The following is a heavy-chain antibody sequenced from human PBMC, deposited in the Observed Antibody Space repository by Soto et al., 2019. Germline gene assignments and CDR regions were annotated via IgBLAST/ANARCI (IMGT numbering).Heavy chain of an antibody. CDR2: ISGSGGST. Sequence: PGGSLRLSCAASGFTFSSYAMSWVRQAPGKGLEWVSAISGSGGSTYYADSVKGRFTISRDNSKNTLYLQMNSLRAEDTAVYYCANYDSSGCYQYYFDYRGQGTLVTVSS. J-gene: IGHJ4*02. CDR1: GFTFSSYA. D-gene: IGHD3-22*01. V-gene: IGHV3-23*01. CDR3: ANYDSSGCYQYYFDY.